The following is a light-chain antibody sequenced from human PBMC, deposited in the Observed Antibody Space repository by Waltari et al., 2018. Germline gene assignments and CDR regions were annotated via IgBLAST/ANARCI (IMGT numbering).Light chain of an antibody. J-gene: IGLJ3*02. CDR3: LLYDGSDQV. Sequence: QTVVTQAPSLTVSPGGAVTLTCASSAGPVTSGNYPNWIQQKPGQVPRSLIHSTTNRHSWTPARFSGSLLGGKAALTLSGVQPEDEAEYYCLLYDGSDQVFGGGTKLTVL. CDR2: STT. V-gene: IGLV7-43*01. CDR1: AGPVTSGNY.